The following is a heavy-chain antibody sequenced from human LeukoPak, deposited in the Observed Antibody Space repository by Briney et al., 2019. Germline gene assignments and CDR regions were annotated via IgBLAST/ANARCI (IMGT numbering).Heavy chain of an antibody. CDR2: IIPIFGTA. CDR3: ASSYYGSGPTSD. V-gene: IGHV1-69*13. CDR1: GGTFSSYA. J-gene: IGHJ4*02. Sequence: SVKVSCKASGGTFSSYAISWVRQAPGQGLEWMGGIIPIFGTANYAQKFQGRVTITADESTSTAYMELSSLRSEDTAVYYCASSYYGSGPTSDWGQGTLVTVSS. D-gene: IGHD3-10*01.